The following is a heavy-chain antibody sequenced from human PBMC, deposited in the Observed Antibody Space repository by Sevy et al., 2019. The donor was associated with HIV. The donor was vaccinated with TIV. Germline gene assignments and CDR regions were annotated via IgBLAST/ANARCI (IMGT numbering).Heavy chain of an antibody. J-gene: IGHJ5*02. V-gene: IGHV3-33*01. Sequence: GGSLRLSCAATGFTFSNYAMHWVRQAPGKGMEWVAIIWSDGAYQYHGDSVKGRFTISRDNSKNTLYLQMNSLRAEDTAVYYCARDQVTIFGVGENWFDPWGQGTLVTVSS. CDR2: IWSDGAYQ. CDR1: GFTFSNYA. CDR3: ARDQVTIFGVGENWFDP. D-gene: IGHD3-3*01.